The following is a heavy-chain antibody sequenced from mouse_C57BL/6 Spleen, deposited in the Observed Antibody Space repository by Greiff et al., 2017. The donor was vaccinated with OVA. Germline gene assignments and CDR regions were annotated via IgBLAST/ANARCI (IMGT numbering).Heavy chain of an antibody. D-gene: IGHD2-3*01. CDR3: ARDGRGYAMDY. V-gene: IGHV1-72*01. J-gene: IGHJ4*01. CDR2: IDPNSGGT. Sequence: QVQLKQPGAELVKPGASVKLSCKASGYTFTSYWMHWVKQRPGRGLEWIGRIDPNSGGTKYNEKFKSKATLTVDKPSSTAYMQRSSLTSEESAVYYCARDGRGYAMDYWGQGTSDTVSS. CDR1: GYTFTSYW.